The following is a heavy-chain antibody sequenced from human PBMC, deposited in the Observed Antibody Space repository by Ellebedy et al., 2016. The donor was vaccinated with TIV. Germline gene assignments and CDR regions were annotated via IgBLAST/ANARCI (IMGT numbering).Heavy chain of an antibody. D-gene: IGHD3-10*01. J-gene: IGHJ4*02. Sequence: SETLSLXXTVSGGSISSGGYYWSWIRQHPGKGLEWIGYIYYSGSTYYNPSLKSRVTISVDTSKNQFSLKLSSVTAADTAVYYCAAQRGGPLDYWGQGTLVTVSS. V-gene: IGHV4-31*03. CDR1: GGSISSGGYY. CDR3: AAQRGGPLDY. CDR2: IYYSGST.